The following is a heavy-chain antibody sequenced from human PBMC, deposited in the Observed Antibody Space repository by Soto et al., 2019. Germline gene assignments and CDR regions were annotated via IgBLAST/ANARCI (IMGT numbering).Heavy chain of an antibody. V-gene: IGHV1-18*01. J-gene: IGHJ5*02. Sequence: GASVKVSCKASGYTFTSYGISWARQAPGQGLEWMGWISAYNGNTNYAQKLQGRVTMTKDTSRSTAYMELRSLRSDDTAVYSCAIDSPKWGSSWSNWFDPWGQGTLVTVSS. CDR2: ISAYNGNT. CDR1: GYTFTSYG. CDR3: AIDSPKWGSSWSNWFDP. D-gene: IGHD6-13*01.